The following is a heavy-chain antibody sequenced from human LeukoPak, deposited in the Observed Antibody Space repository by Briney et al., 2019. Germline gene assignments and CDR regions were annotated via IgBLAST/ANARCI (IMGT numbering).Heavy chain of an antibody. CDR3: ARRAITFGGVIVNDYYYGMDV. D-gene: IGHD3-16*02. CDR1: GFTFSSYG. V-gene: IGHV3-33*01. Sequence: GGSLRLSCAASGFTFSSYGMHCVRQAPGKGLEWVAVIWYDGSNKYYADSVKGRFTISRDNSKNTLYLQMNSLRAEDTAVYYCARRAITFGGVIVNDYYYGMDVWGKGTTVTVSS. J-gene: IGHJ6*04. CDR2: IWYDGSNK.